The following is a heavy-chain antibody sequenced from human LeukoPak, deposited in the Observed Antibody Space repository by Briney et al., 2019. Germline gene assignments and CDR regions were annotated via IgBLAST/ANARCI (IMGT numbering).Heavy chain of an antibody. CDR3: ARDYYDFWSGYRPGDY. V-gene: IGHV4-61*02. CDR1: GDSINSGASF. CDR2: VSSTGSS. D-gene: IGHD3-3*01. Sequence: PSETLSLTCTVSGDSINSGASFWSWIRQPAGKGLEWIGRVSSTGSSKYNPSLESRLGISLDTSENQFSLTLSSVTAADTAVYCCARDYYDFWSGYRPGDYWGQGNLVTVSS. J-gene: IGHJ4*02.